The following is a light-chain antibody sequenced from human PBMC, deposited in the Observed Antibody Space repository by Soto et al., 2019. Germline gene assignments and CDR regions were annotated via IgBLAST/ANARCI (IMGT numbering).Light chain of an antibody. Sequence: QAVVTQPPSVSGAPGQRVTISCTGSSSNIGAGYDVHWYQQLPGTAPKLLIYDNNNRPSGVPDRFSGSKSGTSASLAITGLQAEDEADFYCQSYDSILSTVVFGGGTKLTVL. V-gene: IGLV1-40*01. CDR1: SSNIGAGYD. CDR2: DNN. CDR3: QSYDSILSTVV. J-gene: IGLJ2*01.